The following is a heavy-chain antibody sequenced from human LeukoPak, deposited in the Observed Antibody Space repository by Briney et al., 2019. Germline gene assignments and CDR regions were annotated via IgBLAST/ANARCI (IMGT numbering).Heavy chain of an antibody. V-gene: IGHV3-30*02. CDR3: AKENYGDYVPYFDY. J-gene: IGHJ4*02. Sequence: GGSPRLSCAASGFTFSSYGMHWVRQAPGKGLEWVAFIRYDGSNKYYADSVKGRFTISRDNSKNTLYLQMNSLRAEDTAVYYCAKENYGDYVPYFDYWGQGTLVTVSS. CDR2: IRYDGSNK. CDR1: GFTFSSYG. D-gene: IGHD4-17*01.